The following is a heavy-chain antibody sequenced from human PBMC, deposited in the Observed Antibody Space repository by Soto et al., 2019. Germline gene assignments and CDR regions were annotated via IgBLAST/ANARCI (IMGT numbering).Heavy chain of an antibody. V-gene: IGHV4-59*01. CDR2: IYYSGST. CDR3: ARHLDYHYGMDV. J-gene: IGHJ6*02. CDR1: GVSISSYY. Sequence: ASETLSLTCTVSGVSISSYYWSWIRQPPGKGLEWIGYIYYSGSTNYNPSLKSRVTISVDTSKNQFSLNLSSVTAADTAVYYCARHLDYHYGMDVWGQGTTVTVSS.